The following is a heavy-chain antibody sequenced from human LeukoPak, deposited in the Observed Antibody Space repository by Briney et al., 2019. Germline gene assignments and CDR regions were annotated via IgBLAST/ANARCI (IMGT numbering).Heavy chain of an antibody. V-gene: IGHV3-30*04. CDR3: AKDWGRIVGATSGDY. J-gene: IGHJ4*02. Sequence: SGGSLRLSCAASRFTFSSYAMNWVRQAPGKGLEWVAVVSFDGSNKYYADSVKGRFTISRDNSKNTLYLQMNSLRAEDTAVYYCAKDWGRIVGATSGDYWGQGTLVTVSS. CDR2: VSFDGSNK. CDR1: RFTFSSYA. D-gene: IGHD1-26*01.